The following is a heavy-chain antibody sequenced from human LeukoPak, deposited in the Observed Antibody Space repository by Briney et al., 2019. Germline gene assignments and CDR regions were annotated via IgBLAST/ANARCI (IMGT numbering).Heavy chain of an antibody. J-gene: IGHJ5*02. CDR2: INQSGST. D-gene: IGHD5-24*01. V-gene: IGHV4-34*01. CDR1: GESFSGDY. Sequence: SETLSLTCGVYGESFSGDYWSWVRQPPGKGLEGMGEINQSGSTNYIPSLTRRGTISVDTSKNQFSLKLISVTAADTAVYYCARGRWLQYETWGQGTLVTVS. CDR3: ARGRWLQYET.